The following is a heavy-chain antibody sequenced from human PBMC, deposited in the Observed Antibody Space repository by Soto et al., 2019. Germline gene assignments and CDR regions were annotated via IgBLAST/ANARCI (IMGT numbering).Heavy chain of an antibody. J-gene: IGHJ6*03. CDR1: GYTFTSYD. V-gene: IGHV1-8*01. Sequence: ASVKVSCKASGYTFTSYDINWVRQATGQGLEWMGWMNPNSGNTGYAQKFQGRVTMTRNTSISTAYMELSSLRSEDTAVYYCARADNYYGSGSYNYMDVWGKGTTVTVSS. D-gene: IGHD3-10*01. CDR2: MNPNSGNT. CDR3: ARADNYYGSGSYNYMDV.